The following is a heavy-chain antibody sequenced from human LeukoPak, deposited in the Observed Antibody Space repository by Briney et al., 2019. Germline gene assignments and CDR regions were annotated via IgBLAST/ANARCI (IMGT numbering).Heavy chain of an antibody. CDR3: ARDLFRDSSGWYGGFDY. CDR1: GYTFTIYA. Sequence: EASVKVSCKASGYTFTIYAMHWVRQAPGQRLEWMGWINAGNGNTKYSQKFQGRVTITRDTSASTAYMELSSLRSEDTAVYYCARDLFRDSSGWYGGFDYWGQGTLVTVSS. J-gene: IGHJ4*02. CDR2: INAGNGNT. V-gene: IGHV1-3*01. D-gene: IGHD6-19*01.